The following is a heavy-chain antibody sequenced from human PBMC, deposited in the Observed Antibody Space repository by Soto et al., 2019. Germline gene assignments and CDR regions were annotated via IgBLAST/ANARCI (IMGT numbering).Heavy chain of an antibody. CDR3: ARFTRGSSGDY. V-gene: IGHV3-7*01. Sequence: EVQLVESGGDLVQPGGSLRLSCVASGFTFNTYWMSWVRQAPGKGLEWVANIKEDGSDKYYVDSVKGRFTISRDNAKNLLYLQMNSLGAGDPAMYYCARFTRGSSGDYWGQGNLVTVSS. CDR1: GFTFNTYW. CDR2: IKEDGSDK. J-gene: IGHJ4*02. D-gene: IGHD6-25*01.